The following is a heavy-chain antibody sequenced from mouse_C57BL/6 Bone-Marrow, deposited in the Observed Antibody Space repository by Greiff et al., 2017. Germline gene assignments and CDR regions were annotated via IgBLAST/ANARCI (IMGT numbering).Heavy chain of an antibody. CDR3: ARWWVYFDY. CDR1: GYAFTNYL. D-gene: IGHD1-1*02. J-gene: IGHJ2*01. V-gene: IGHV1-54*01. CDR2: INPGSGGT. Sequence: QVQPQQSGAELVRPGTSVKVSCKASGYAFTNYLIEWVKQRPGQGLEWIGVINPGSGGTNYNEKFKGKATLTADKSSSTAYMQLSSLTSEDSAVYFCARWWVYFDYWGQGTTLTVSS.